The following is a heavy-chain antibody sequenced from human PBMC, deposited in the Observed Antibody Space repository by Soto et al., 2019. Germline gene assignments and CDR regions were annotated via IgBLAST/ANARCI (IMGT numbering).Heavy chain of an antibody. CDR2: IIPYYNTL. D-gene: IGHD6-13*01. V-gene: IGHV1-69*01. CDR3: ARGASRWYPYFFDS. J-gene: IGHJ4*02. CDR1: EGTFNSYA. Sequence: QAQVVQSGAEVRKPGSSVKLSCKASEGTFNSYAIAWVRQAPGQGLEWMGGIIPYYNTLNYAKKFQDRVTITADDSTNTGYMELSSLRSDDTAVYFCARGASRWYPYFFDSWAPGTLVTVSS.